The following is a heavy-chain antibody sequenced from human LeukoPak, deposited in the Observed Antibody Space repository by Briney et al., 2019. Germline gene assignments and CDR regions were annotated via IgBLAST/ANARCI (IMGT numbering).Heavy chain of an antibody. CDR3: AKDRVSGWYGGAYYYYGMDV. J-gene: IGHJ6*02. CDR2: IWYDGSNK. CDR1: GFTFSGYG. D-gene: IGHD6-19*01. V-gene: IGHV3-33*06. Sequence: GRSLRLSCAASGFTFSGYGMHWVRQAPGKGLEWVAVIWYDGSNKYYADSVKGRFTISRDNSKNTLYLQMNSLRAEDTAVYYCAKDRVSGWYGGAYYYYGMDVWGQGTTVTVSS.